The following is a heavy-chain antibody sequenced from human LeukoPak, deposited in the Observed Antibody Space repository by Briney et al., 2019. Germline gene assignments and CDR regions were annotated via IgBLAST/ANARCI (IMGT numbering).Heavy chain of an antibody. Sequence: GGSLRLSCAASGFTFRAYAMSWVRQAPGKRLEWVSGISASGDTTYYADSVKGRFTISRDNSENTIYLQMNTLRAEDTAVYFCAKEALQSLRYSYISNFDCWGQGTLVTVSS. J-gene: IGHJ4*02. CDR1: GFTFRAYA. CDR3: AKEALQSLRYSYISNFDC. V-gene: IGHV3-23*01. D-gene: IGHD5-18*01. CDR2: ISASGDTT.